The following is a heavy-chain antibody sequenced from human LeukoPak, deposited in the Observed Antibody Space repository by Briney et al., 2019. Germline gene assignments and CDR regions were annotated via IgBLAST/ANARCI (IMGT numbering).Heavy chain of an antibody. V-gene: IGHV3-23*01. CDR2: MSGSGGST. Sequence: GGSLRLSCAASGFTFSSYAMTWVRQAPGKGLEWVSAMSGSGGSTYYAGSVKGRFTISRDNSKNTLYLQMNSLRAEDTAVYYCAKGTYSSSPRDYWGQGTLVTVSS. CDR1: GFTFSSYA. J-gene: IGHJ4*02. D-gene: IGHD6-6*01. CDR3: AKGTYSSSPRDY.